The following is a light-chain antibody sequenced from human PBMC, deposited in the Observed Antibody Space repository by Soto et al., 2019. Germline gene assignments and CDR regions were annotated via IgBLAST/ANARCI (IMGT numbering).Light chain of an antibody. CDR3: QQVNDYPLT. V-gene: IGKV1-39*01. Sequence: IQMTQSPSSLSASVGDRVTITCRASQSISSYLNWYQQKPGKAPKLLIYAASTLQSGVPSRFSGSGSGTDFTLTVSSLQPEDFATYYCQQVNDYPLTFGGGTKVDI. CDR1: QSISSY. CDR2: AAS. J-gene: IGKJ4*01.